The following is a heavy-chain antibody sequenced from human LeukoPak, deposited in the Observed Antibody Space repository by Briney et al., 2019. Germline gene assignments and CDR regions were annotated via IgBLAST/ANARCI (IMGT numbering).Heavy chain of an antibody. J-gene: IGHJ5*02. CDR3: ARLVPDIVVVVAATGNWFDP. Sequence: SETLSLTCTVSGGSISSYYWSWIRQPAGKGLEWIGRIYTSGSTNYNPSLKSRVTISVDTSKNQFSLKLSSVTAADTAVYYCARLVPDIVVVVAATGNWFDPWGQGTLVTVSS. CDR2: IYTSGST. V-gene: IGHV4-4*07. D-gene: IGHD2-15*01. CDR1: GGSISSYY.